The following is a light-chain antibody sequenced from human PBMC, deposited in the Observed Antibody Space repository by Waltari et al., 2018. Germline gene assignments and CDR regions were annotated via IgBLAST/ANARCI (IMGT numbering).Light chain of an antibody. V-gene: IGKV3-20*01. CDR3: QQYGSSPRT. CDR1: QSVSSSY. Sequence: DIVLTQSPGTLSLSPGARATLPCRASQSVSSSYLAWYQQKPGQAPRLLIYGASSRATGIPDRFSGSGSGTDFTLTISRLEPEDFAVYYCQQYGSSPRTFGQGTKVEIK. CDR2: GAS. J-gene: IGKJ1*01.